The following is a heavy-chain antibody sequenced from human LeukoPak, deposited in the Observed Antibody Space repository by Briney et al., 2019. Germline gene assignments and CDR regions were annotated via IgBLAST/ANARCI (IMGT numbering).Heavy chain of an antibody. Sequence: PGGSLRLSCAASGFTFSTYAMSWVRQAPGKGLEWVSSISSSSSYIYYADSVKGRFTISRDNAKNSLYLQMNSLRAEDTAVYYCARGDCSSTSCQTTFDYWGQGTLVTVSS. J-gene: IGHJ4*02. CDR3: ARGDCSSTSCQTTFDY. V-gene: IGHV3-21*01. D-gene: IGHD2-2*01. CDR2: ISSSSSYI. CDR1: GFTFSTYA.